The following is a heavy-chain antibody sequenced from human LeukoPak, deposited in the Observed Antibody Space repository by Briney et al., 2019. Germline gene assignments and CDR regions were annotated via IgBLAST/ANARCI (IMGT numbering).Heavy chain of an antibody. CDR2: INPNSGGT. J-gene: IGHJ4*02. D-gene: IGHD3-9*01. Sequence: GASVKVSCKASGYTFTGYYMHWVRQAPGQGLEWMGWINPNSGGTNYAQKFQGWVTMTRDTSISTAYMELSRLRSDDTAVYYCARDFTSDILTGYLELRPDSETGYYLDYWGQGTLVTVSS. CDR3: ARDFTSDILTGYLELRPDSETGYYLDY. V-gene: IGHV1-2*04. CDR1: GYTFTGYY.